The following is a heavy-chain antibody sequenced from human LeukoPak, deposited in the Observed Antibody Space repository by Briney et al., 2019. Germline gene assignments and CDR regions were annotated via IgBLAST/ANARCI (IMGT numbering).Heavy chain of an antibody. CDR1: GGSISSSNW. J-gene: IGHJ3*02. CDR2: IYHSGST. V-gene: IGHV4-4*02. Sequence: SETLSLTCAVSGGSISSSNWWSWVRQPPGKGLEWIGEIYHSGSTNYNPSLKSRVTISVDKSENQFSLKLSSVTAADTAVYYCARDRITMVRGVSGAFDIWGQGTMVAVSS. D-gene: IGHD3-10*01. CDR3: ARDRITMVRGVSGAFDI.